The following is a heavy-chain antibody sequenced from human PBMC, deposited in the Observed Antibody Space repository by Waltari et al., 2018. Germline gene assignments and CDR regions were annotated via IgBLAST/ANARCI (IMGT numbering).Heavy chain of an antibody. D-gene: IGHD4-17*01. J-gene: IGHJ6*03. Sequence: EVQLVESGGGLVKPGGSLRLSCAASGFTFISYGMNWVRQAPGKGLEWVACISSSSSYIYYADSVKGRFTISRDNAKNSLYLQMNSLRAEDTAVYYCARNIRPYGDYEDVWGKGTTVTVSS. CDR1: GFTFISYG. V-gene: IGHV3-21*03. CDR2: ISSSSSYI. CDR3: ARNIRPYGDYEDV.